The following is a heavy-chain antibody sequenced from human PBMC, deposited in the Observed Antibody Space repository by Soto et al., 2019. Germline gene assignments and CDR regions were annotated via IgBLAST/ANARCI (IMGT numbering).Heavy chain of an antibody. J-gene: IGHJ4*02. CDR2: IGGSGDTT. Sequence: GGSLRLSCAASGFTFSSYAMSWVRQAPGKGLEWVSSIGGSGDTTYYADSVKGRFTISRDNSKNTLYLQMNSLSAEDTALYSCANVSRDYYDSASYYTPGESDYWGQGTLVTVSS. D-gene: IGHD3-10*01. V-gene: IGHV3-23*01. CDR1: GFTFSSYA. CDR3: ANVSRDYYDSASYYTPGESDY.